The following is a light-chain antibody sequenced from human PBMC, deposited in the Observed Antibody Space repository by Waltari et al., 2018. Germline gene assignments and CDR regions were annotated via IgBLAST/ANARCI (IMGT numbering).Light chain of an antibody. Sequence: IVMRQSPATLSVSPGESGTLACRASESVSSHIAWYQQKPGQTPRLLIDEISIRAAGIPVRFSGSGSGTDFNLTINSFQSEDFAVYYCHQYHTWPLTFGQGTNVEIK. CDR3: HQYHTWPLT. V-gene: IGKV3D-15*01. CDR1: ESVSSH. J-gene: IGKJ1*01. CDR2: EIS.